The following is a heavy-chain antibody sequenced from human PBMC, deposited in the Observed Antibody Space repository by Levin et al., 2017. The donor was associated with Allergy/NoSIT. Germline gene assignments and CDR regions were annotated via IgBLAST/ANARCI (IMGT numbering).Heavy chain of an antibody. Sequence: GESLKISCKGSGYSFTSYWISWVRQMPGKGLEWMGRIDPSDSYTNYSPSFQGHVTISADKSISTAYLQWSSLKASDTAMYYCARLGSLYSSGFFVGGDGAEDYWGQGTLVTVSS. CDR2: IDPSDSYT. V-gene: IGHV5-10-1*01. CDR1: GYSFTSYW. CDR3: ARLGSLYSSGFFVGGDGAEDY. J-gene: IGHJ4*02. D-gene: IGHD6-19*01.